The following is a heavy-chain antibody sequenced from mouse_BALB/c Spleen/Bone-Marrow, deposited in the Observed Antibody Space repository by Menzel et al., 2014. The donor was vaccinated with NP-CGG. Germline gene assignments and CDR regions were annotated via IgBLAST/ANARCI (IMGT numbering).Heavy chain of an antibody. CDR2: INPSNGRT. CDR1: GFTFTSYW. CDR3: ARDGNYRYAMDY. D-gene: IGHD2-1*01. V-gene: IGHV1S81*02. Sequence: QVQLQQSGDELVKSGASVKLSCMASGFTFTSYWIHWVKRRPGQGPEWIGEINPSNGRTNYNEKFKSKATLTEDKSSSTAYMQLSSLTSEDSAVYYCARDGNYRYAMDYWGQGTSVTVSS. J-gene: IGHJ4*01.